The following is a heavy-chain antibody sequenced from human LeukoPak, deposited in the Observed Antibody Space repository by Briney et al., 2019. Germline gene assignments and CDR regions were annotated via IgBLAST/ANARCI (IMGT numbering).Heavy chain of an antibody. CDR3: TTYLFDSNTYVLSDY. J-gene: IGHJ4*02. CDR2: IKSKIDGGTT. D-gene: IGHD2/OR15-2a*01. CDR1: GFTFSSYA. Sequence: GGSLRLSCAASGFTFSSYAMSWVRQAPGKGLEWVGRIKSKIDGGTTDYAAPVKGRFTISRDDTKNTLYLQMNSLKTEDIAVYYCTTYLFDSNTYVLSDYWGQGTLVTVSS. V-gene: IGHV3-15*01.